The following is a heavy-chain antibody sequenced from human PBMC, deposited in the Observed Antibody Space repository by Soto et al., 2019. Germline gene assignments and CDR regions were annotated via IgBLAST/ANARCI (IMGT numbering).Heavy chain of an antibody. J-gene: IGHJ6*02. Sequence: QITLKESGPTLVKPTQTLTLTCTFSGFSLSTSGVGVGWIRQPPGKALEWLALIYWDDDKRYSPSLKSRLTITKDPTKTQVVLTMTNMDPVDTATYYCAHRRGWFGGMDVWGQGTTVTVSS. D-gene: IGHD3-10*01. CDR2: IYWDDDK. CDR3: AHRRGWFGGMDV. V-gene: IGHV2-5*02. CDR1: GFSLSTSGVG.